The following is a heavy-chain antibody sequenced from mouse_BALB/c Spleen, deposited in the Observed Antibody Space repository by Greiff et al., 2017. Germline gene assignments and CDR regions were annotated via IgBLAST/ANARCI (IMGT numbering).Heavy chain of an antibody. Sequence: DVMLVESGGGLVKPGGSLKLSCAASGFTFSSYAMSWVRQTPEKRLEWVATISSGGSYTYYPDSVKGRFTISRDNAKNTLYLQMSSLRSEDTAMYYCARHYYGPFAYWGQGTLVTVSA. CDR2: ISSGGSYT. CDR1: GFTFSSYA. J-gene: IGHJ3*01. D-gene: IGHD1-1*01. CDR3: ARHYYGPFAY. V-gene: IGHV5-9-3*01.